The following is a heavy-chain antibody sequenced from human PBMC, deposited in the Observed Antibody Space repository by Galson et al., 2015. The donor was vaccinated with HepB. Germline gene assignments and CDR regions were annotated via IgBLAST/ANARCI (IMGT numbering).Heavy chain of an antibody. V-gene: IGHV4-59*08. D-gene: IGHD5-24*01. CDR3: ARHDGWGDGYYFNY. CDR2: IYYSGST. Sequence: ETLSLTCTVSSGSTSGYYWSWVRQPPGKGLQWIGHIYYSGSTNYNSSLKSRVTISVDTSKNQVSLKLSSVTAADTAVYYCARHDGWGDGYYFNYWGQGTLVTVSS. CDR1: SGSTSGYY. J-gene: IGHJ4*02.